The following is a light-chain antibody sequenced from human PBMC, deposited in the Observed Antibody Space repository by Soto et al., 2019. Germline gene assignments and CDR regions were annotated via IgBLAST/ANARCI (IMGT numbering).Light chain of an antibody. CDR1: SSDIGIYKY. J-gene: IGLJ1*01. CDR2: EVT. CDR3: CSYAGSGTDNYV. V-gene: IGLV2-23*02. Sequence: QSALTQPASVSGSPGQSIAISCTGSSSDIGIYKYVSWYQQHPGKVPKLIIYEVTNRPSGVSNRFSDSKSGNTAFLTISGLQAEDEADYYCCSYAGSGTDNYVFGSGTKVTVL.